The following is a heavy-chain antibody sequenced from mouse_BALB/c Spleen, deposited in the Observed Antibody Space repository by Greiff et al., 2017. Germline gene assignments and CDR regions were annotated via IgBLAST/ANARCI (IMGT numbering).Heavy chain of an antibody. CDR3: AYGSRDYYAMDY. J-gene: IGHJ4*01. CDR2: ISSGGSYT. Sequence: VQLKESGGGLVKPGGSLKLSCAASGFTFSSYAMSWVRQSPEKRLEWVAEISSGGSYTYYPDTVTGRFTISRDNAKNTLYLEMSSLRSEDTAMYYCAYGSRDYYAMDYWGQGTSVTVSS. CDR1: GFTFSSYA. V-gene: IGHV5-9-4*01. D-gene: IGHD1-1*01.